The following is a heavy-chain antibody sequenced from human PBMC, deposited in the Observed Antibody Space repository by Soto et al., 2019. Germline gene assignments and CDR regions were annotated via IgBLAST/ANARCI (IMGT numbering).Heavy chain of an antibody. D-gene: IGHD6-19*01. CDR3: ARGPQWQWLVEWSDY. J-gene: IGHJ4*02. V-gene: IGHV3-21*01. Sequence: PGGSLRLSCAASGFTFSSYSMNWVRQAPGKGLEWVSSISSSSSYIYYADSVKGRFTISRDNAKNSLYLQMNSLRAEDTAVYYCARGPQWQWLVEWSDYWGQGTLVTVSS. CDR2: ISSSSSYI. CDR1: GFTFSSYS.